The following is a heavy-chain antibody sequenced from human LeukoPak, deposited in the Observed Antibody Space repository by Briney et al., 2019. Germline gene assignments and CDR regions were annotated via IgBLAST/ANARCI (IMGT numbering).Heavy chain of an antibody. J-gene: IGHJ4*02. D-gene: IGHD4-17*01. V-gene: IGHV1-69*01. CDR3: ARDFAQCGDYGGYFDY. CDR1: GGTFSSYA. CDR2: IIPIFGTA. Sequence: SVKVSCKASGGTFSSYAISWVRQAPGQGLEWMGGIIPIFGTANYAQKFQGRVTITADESTSTAYMELSNLRSEDTAVYYCARDFAQCGDYGGYFDYWGQGTLVTVSS.